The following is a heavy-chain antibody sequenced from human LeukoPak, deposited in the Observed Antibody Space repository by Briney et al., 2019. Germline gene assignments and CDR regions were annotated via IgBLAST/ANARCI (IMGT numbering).Heavy chain of an antibody. CDR2: MNPNTGDT. CDR1: GYTFTGYD. Sequence: ASVRVSCKTSGYTFTGYDINWVRQAPGQGLEWMGWMNPNTGDTGYAQKFQGRATMTRNSSIDTAYMELSGLRSEDTAVYYCTRGSLSGSSRDYWGQGTLLTVSS. V-gene: IGHV1-8*01. J-gene: IGHJ4*02. D-gene: IGHD1-26*01. CDR3: TRGSLSGSSRDY.